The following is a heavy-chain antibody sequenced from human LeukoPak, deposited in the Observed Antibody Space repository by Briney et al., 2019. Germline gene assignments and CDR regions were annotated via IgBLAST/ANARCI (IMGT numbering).Heavy chain of an antibody. V-gene: IGHV3-23*01. CDR3: AKRSGYSSGWTDN. D-gene: IGHD6-19*01. J-gene: IGHJ4*02. Sequence: GGSLRLSCAASGFTFSSYAMSWVRQAPGKGLEWVSAISGSGGSTYYADSVKGRFSISRDNSKNTLYLQINSLRAEDTAVYYCAKRSGYSSGWTDNWGQGTLVTVSS. CDR1: GFTFSSYA. CDR2: ISGSGGST.